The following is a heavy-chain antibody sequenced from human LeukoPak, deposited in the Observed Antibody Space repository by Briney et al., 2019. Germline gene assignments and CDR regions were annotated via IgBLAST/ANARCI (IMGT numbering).Heavy chain of an antibody. J-gene: IGHJ4*02. Sequence: GGSLRLSCAASGFTFNTYGMSWVRQAPGKGLEWVSSISSSSSYIYYADSVKGRFTISRDNAKNSLYLQMNSLRAEDTAVYYCARESPYYDFWSGQTTYYFDYWGQGTLVTVSS. V-gene: IGHV3-21*01. CDR1: GFTFNTYG. CDR3: ARESPYYDFWSGQTTYYFDY. D-gene: IGHD3-3*01. CDR2: ISSSSSYI.